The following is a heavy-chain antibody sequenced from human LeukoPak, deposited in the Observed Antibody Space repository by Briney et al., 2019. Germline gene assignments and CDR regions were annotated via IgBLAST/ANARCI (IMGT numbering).Heavy chain of an antibody. CDR2: IYYSEST. V-gene: IGHV4-59*01. CDR3: ARDVGRPGFHWFDP. J-gene: IGHJ5*02. CDR1: GVSISSYY. Sequence: SETLSLTCTVSGVSISSYYWRWTRQPPGKGLEWMGYIYYSESTHYNPSLKSRVTISVDTSKNQFSLELSSVTAADTAVYYCARDVGRPGFHWFDPWGQGTLVTVSS.